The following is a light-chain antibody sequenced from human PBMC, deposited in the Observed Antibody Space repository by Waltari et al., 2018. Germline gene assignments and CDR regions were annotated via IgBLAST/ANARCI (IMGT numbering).Light chain of an antibody. J-gene: IGKJ2*01. CDR1: QRVSSN. Sequence: EAELTQSPATLSVSQGERATLSCRASQRVSSNLAWYQQKPGQAPRLIIYGASTRATGIPARFSGRGSGTEFTLTISSLQSEDFAVYYCQQYSNWPLFGQGTKLEIK. V-gene: IGKV3-15*01. CDR2: GAS. CDR3: QQYSNWPL.